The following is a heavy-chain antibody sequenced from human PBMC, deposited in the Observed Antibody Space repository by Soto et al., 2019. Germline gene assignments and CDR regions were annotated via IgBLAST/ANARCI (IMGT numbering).Heavy chain of an antibody. CDR1: GYSFTSYW. CDR2: IDPSDSYT. V-gene: IGHV5-10-1*01. D-gene: IGHD6-6*01. Sequence: GESLKISCKGSGYSFTSYWISWVRQMPGKGLEWMGRIDPSDSYTNYSPSFQGHATISADKSISTAYLQWSSLKASDTAMYYCARHGAGFSSSHYYYYGMDVWGQGTTVTVSS. CDR3: ARHGAGFSSSHYYYYGMDV. J-gene: IGHJ6*02.